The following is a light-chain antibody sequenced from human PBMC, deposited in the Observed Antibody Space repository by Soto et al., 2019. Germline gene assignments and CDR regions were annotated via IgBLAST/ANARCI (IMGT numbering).Light chain of an antibody. J-gene: IGKJ1*01. CDR2: EAS. CDR1: QDIRDD. V-gene: IGKV1-17*01. CDR3: LQYATYPWT. Sequence: DIPMTQSPSSLSASVGDRVTITCRASQDIRDDLDWFQQTPGKAPERLLYEASTLRGDVPSRFSGSGSGTEFTLTINGLQPEDFATYYCLQYATYPWTFGQGTNVEIK.